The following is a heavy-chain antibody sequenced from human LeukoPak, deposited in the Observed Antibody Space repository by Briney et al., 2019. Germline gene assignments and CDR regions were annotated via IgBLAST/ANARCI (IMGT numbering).Heavy chain of an antibody. V-gene: IGHV3-11*01. Sequence: GGSLRLSCAASGFTFSDYYMTWVRQAPGKGLEWVSYISSSGSSIYYADSVKGRFTISRDNAKNSLHLQMNSLRAEDTAVYYCARGRCSSTSCYGHNWFDPWGQGTLVTVSS. CDR3: ARGRCSSTSCYGHNWFDP. CDR1: GFTFSDYY. J-gene: IGHJ5*02. D-gene: IGHD2-2*01. CDR2: ISSSGSSI.